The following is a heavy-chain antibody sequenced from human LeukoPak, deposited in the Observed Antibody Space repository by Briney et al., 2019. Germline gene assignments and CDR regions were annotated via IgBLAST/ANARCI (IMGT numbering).Heavy chain of an antibody. CDR3: AKMEDRLTLTRGVIIGGD. J-gene: IGHJ4*02. CDR1: GFTLSRYE. Sequence: GGSLRLLCAACGFTLSRYEMQWVRQARGKGVEWVADLSYDGSNEYYADSVKGRFTFSRDYTKTTLDLQMNSLIAEDTAVYCCAKMEDRLTLTRGVIIGGDWGQGTLVTVSS. D-gene: IGHD3-10*01. V-gene: IGHV3-30*18. CDR2: LSYDGSNE.